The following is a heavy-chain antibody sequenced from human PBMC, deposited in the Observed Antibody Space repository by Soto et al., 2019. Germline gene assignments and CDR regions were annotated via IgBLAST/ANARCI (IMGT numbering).Heavy chain of an antibody. J-gene: IGHJ4*02. CDR1: GFIFSSSW. Sequence: EVQLVESGGGLVLPGGSPRLSCAASGFIFSSSWMTWVRQAPGKGLEWVANIKPDGSELYYADSVKGRFTISRDNAKNSMYPQMIKLRAVDTAVKYFDSEALLESIPIYRYLYPAFDLWGQGTPVIVSS. CDR3: DSEALLESIPIYRYLYPAFDL. D-gene: IGHD3-16*01. CDR2: IKPDGSEL. V-gene: IGHV3-7*01.